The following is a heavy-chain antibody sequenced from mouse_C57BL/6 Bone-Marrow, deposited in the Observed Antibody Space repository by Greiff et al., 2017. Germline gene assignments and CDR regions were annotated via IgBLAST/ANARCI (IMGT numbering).Heavy chain of an antibody. J-gene: IGHJ2*01. CDR1: GYTFPSYW. D-gene: IGHD1-1*01. CDR3: ARMGDYSSSYDYYFDD. V-gene: IGHV1-72*01. CDR2: IDPNSGGT. Sequence: QVQLQQPGAELVKPGASVKMSCKASGYTFPSYWMHWVKQRPGRGLEWIGRIDPNSGGTKYNEKFKSKATLTVDKPSSTAYMQLSRLTSVYSAVYYGARMGDYSSSYDYYFDDWGQGTTLTVSS.